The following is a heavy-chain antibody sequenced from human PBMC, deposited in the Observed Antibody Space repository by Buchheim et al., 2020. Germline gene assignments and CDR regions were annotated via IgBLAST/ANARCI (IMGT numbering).Heavy chain of an antibody. CDR3: ARLGTAMVQVDS. J-gene: IGHJ4*02. V-gene: IGHV4-39*01. CDR1: GGSMSSNYYF. Sequence: QLQLQESGPGLVKPSETLSLTCTVSGGSMSSNYYFWGWIRQPPGKGLEWIGSIYYTGNTYYNPSLKSRVTISVDTSKKQFSLRLSSVTAADTAVYYCARLGTAMVQVDSWGQGTL. D-gene: IGHD5-18*01. CDR2: IYYTGNT.